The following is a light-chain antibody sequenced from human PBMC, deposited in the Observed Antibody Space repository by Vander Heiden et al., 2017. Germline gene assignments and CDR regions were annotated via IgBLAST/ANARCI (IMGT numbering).Light chain of an antibody. Sequence: SVLPQPPAVSAASGQKVTISCSGSSSNIGNHYVSWYQQLRGTAPKLLIYENNKRPSGIPDRFSGSKSGTSATLGITGLQTGDEADYYCGTWDTSLGGGVFGGGTKLTVL. J-gene: IGLJ3*02. V-gene: IGLV1-51*02. CDR2: ENN. CDR3: GTWDTSLGGGV. CDR1: SSNIGNHY.